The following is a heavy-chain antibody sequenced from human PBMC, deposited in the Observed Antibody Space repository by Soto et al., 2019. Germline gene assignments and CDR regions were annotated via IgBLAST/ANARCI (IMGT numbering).Heavy chain of an antibody. CDR3: ARYTTTCLAF. J-gene: IGHJ4*02. CDR1: GFSFGAFA. Sequence: QMKLVESGGGVVQPGRSLRLSCAASGFSFGAFAMHWVRQAPGKGLEWVALVSYDGGQNYYADSVEGRFTISRDNSKNTLFLQRDSVRLEDTPLFYWARYTTTCLAFWGQGTLVIVSS. D-gene: IGHD2-2*02. CDR2: VSYDGGQN. V-gene: IGHV3-30*04.